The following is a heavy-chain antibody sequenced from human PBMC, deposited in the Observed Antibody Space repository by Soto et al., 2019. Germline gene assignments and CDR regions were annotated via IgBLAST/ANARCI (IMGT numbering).Heavy chain of an antibody. CDR1: GYTFKNFA. V-gene: IGHV1-18*01. Sequence: QVQLVQSGAEVKKPGASVKVSCKASGYTFKNFAISWVRQAPGQGLEWMGWINRYNGDTNYAQRLQSSLTMTTHTSTTTAYMELRSLRSYDTAVYYCAIRGNSYGAYGYWGQGTLVNVSS. CDR3: AIRGNSYGAYGY. J-gene: IGHJ4*02. D-gene: IGHD5-18*01. CDR2: INRYNGDT.